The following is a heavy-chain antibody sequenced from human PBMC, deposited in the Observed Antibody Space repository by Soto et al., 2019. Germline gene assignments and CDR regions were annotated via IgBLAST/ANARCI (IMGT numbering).Heavy chain of an antibody. CDR2: ISAYNGNT. Sequence: ASVKVSCKASGYTFTSYGTSWVRQAPGQGLEWMGWISAYNGNTNYAQKPQGRVTMTTDTSTSTAYMELRSLRSDDTAVYYCARGSIAVAGGNAFDIWVQGTMVTVSS. J-gene: IGHJ3*02. CDR3: ARGSIAVAGGNAFDI. D-gene: IGHD6-19*01. CDR1: GYTFTSYG. V-gene: IGHV1-18*01.